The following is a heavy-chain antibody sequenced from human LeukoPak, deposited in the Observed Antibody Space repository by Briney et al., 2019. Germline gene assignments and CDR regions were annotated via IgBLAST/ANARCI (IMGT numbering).Heavy chain of an antibody. CDR3: ATSKVLGY. Sequence: QPGGSLRLSCAASGFTFSSYSMNWVRQAPGKGLEWVSYISSSSSTIYYADSVKGRFTISRDNAKNSLYLQMNSLRAEDTAVYYCATSKVLGYWGQGTLVTVSS. J-gene: IGHJ4*02. V-gene: IGHV3-48*04. D-gene: IGHD3-3*01. CDR1: GFTFSSYS. CDR2: ISSSSSTI.